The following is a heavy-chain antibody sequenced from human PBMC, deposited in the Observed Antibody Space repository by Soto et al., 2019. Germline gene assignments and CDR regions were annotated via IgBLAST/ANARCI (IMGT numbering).Heavy chain of an antibody. D-gene: IGHD5-18*01. Sequence: GASVKVSCKASGYTFSAYSLDWVRQAPGRGLEWMGRINPNSGATTYAPKFQGRVSMTRDTSLNTAYLEMLSLSSDDTAVYYCARLWVQLLQPTSESGDYWGQGTLVTVSS. CDR1: GYTFSAYS. CDR2: INPNSGAT. CDR3: ARLWVQLLQPTSESGDY. J-gene: IGHJ4*02. V-gene: IGHV1-2*06.